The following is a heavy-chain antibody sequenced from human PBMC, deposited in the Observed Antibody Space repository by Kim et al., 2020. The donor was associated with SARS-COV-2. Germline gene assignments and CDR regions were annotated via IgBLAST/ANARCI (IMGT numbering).Heavy chain of an antibody. CDR3: ARDRAARPEIWWYYGMDV. J-gene: IGHJ6*02. V-gene: IGHV3-53*01. D-gene: IGHD6-6*01. Sequence: KGRFTISRDNSKNTLYLQMNSLRAEDTAVYYCARDRAARPEIWWYYGMDVWGQGTTVTVSS.